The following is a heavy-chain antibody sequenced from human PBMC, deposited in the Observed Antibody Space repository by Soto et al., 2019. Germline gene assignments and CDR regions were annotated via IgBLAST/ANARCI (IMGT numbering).Heavy chain of an antibody. J-gene: IGHJ6*02. D-gene: IGHD3-10*01. V-gene: IGHV4-34*01. CDR2: INHSGST. Sequence: SETLSLTCAVYGGSFSGYYWSWIRQPPGKGLEWIGEINHSGSTNYNPSLKSRVTISVDTSKNQFSLKLSSVTAADTAVYYCARGRALGWFGGFAYYYGMDVWGQGTTVT. CDR3: ARGRALGWFGGFAYYYGMDV. CDR1: GGSFSGYY.